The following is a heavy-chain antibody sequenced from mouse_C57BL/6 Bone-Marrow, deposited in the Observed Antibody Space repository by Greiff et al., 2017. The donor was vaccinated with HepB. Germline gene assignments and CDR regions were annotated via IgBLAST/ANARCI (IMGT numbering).Heavy chain of an antibody. CDR2: ISDGGSYT. V-gene: IGHV5-4*03. Sequence: VMPVESGGGLVKPGGSLKLSCAASGFTFSSYAMSWVRQTPEKRLEWVATISDGGSYTYYPDNVKGRFTISRDNAKNNLYLQMSHLKSEDTAMYYCAQYSNYVGYYAMDYWGQGTSVTVSS. CDR1: GFTFSSYA. CDR3: AQYSNYVGYYAMDY. J-gene: IGHJ4*01. D-gene: IGHD2-5*01.